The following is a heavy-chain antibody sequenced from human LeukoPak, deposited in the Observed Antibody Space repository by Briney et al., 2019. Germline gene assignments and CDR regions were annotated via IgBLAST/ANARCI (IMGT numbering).Heavy chain of an antibody. V-gene: IGHV1-46*01. CDR3: ARETYPPAAALGD. Sequence: GASVTVSRTASGYTFTSYYMHWVRQAPGQGLEWMGMINPSGGSTSYAQKFQGRVTMTRDTSTSTVYMELSSLRSEDTAVYYCARETYPPAAALGDWGQGTLVTVSS. D-gene: IGHD6-13*01. CDR1: GYTFTSYY. CDR2: INPSGGST. J-gene: IGHJ4*02.